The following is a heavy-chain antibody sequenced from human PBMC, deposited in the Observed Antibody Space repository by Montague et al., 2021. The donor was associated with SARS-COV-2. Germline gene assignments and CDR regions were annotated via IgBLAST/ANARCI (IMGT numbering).Heavy chain of an antibody. Sequence: SLRLSCAASGFTFSSYWMSWVRQASGKGLEWVANIKEDGSEKKYVGSVKGRFTISRDNAKDSLYLQMNSLRAEDTAVYYCAREYFDNSGMGHYWGQGTLVTVSS. V-gene: IGHV3-7*01. CDR2: IKEDGSEK. J-gene: IGHJ4*02. CDR3: AREYFDNSGMGHY. CDR1: GFTFSSYW. D-gene: IGHD3-22*01.